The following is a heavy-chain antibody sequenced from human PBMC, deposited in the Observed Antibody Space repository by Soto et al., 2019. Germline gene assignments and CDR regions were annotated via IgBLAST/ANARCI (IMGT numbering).Heavy chain of an antibody. CDR2: IYYSGST. CDR3: ARHHLYSGSYYFDY. D-gene: IGHD1-26*01. V-gene: IGHV4-39*01. Sequence: SETLSLTCTVSGGSISSSSYYWGWIRQPPGKGLEWIGSIYYSGSTYYNPSLKSRVTISVDTSKNQFSLKLSSVTAADTAVYYCARHHLYSGSYYFDYWGQGTLVTVSS. J-gene: IGHJ4*02. CDR1: GGSISSSSYY.